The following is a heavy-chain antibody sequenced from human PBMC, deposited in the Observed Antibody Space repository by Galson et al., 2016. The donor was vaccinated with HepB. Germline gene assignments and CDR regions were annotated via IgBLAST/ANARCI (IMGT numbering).Heavy chain of an antibody. D-gene: IGHD3-22*01. CDR1: GFSVRSNY. CDR3: ARDRSNGYKFDAFDI. Sequence: SLRLSCAASGFSVRSNYMSWVRQAPGKGLEWVSVFYSGAGTYYAESVKGRFIISRDNSKNTLDLLMNSLRVEDTAVYYCARDRSNGYKFDAFDIWGQGTMVTVSS. J-gene: IGHJ3*02. V-gene: IGHV3-53*01. CDR2: FYSGAGT.